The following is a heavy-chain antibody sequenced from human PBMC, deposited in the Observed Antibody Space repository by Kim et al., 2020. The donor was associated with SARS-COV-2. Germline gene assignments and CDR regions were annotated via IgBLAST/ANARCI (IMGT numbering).Heavy chain of an antibody. CDR3: VREVVETDFDY. CDR2: INSDGSGT. D-gene: IGHD2-21*02. J-gene: IGHJ4*02. CDR1: GFTFNRYW. V-gene: IGHV3-74*03. Sequence: GGSLRLSCAASGFTFNRYWMHWVRQAPGKGLVWVSRINSDGSGTTYADSVKGRFTISRDNANSTVYLQMTNLRAEDTAVYHCVREVVETDFDYWCRGPLVPVSS.